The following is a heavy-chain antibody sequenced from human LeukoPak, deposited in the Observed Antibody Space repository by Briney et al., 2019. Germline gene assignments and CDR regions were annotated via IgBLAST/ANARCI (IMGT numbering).Heavy chain of an antibody. CDR3: ARQTPARYYYYGMDV. CDR2: IYYSGST. CDR1: GGSISSYY. J-gene: IGHJ6*02. V-gene: IGHV4-59*08. D-gene: IGHD6-6*01. Sequence: PSETLSLTCTVSGGSISSYYWSWIRQPPGKGLEWIGYIYYSGSTNYNPSLKSRVTISVDTSKNQFSLKLSSVTAADTAVYHCARQTPARYYYYGMDVWGQGTTVTVSS.